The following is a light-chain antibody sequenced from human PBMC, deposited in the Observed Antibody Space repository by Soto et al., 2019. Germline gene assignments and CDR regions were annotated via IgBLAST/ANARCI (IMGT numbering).Light chain of an antibody. V-gene: IGKV3-15*01. CDR1: QSVRSK. CDR2: DAS. Sequence: EIVLTQSPGTLSLSPGERATLSCRASQSVRSKLAWYQQQPGQAPRLLIYDASTRATGIPARFSGSGSGTEFTLTISSLQSEDFAVYYCQQYNNWPPITFGQGRRLEIK. J-gene: IGKJ5*01. CDR3: QQYNNWPPIT.